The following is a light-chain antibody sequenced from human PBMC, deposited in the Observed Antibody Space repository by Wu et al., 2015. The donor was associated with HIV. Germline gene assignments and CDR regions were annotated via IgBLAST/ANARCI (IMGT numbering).Light chain of an antibody. CDR1: QSVSTTY. J-gene: IGKJ2*01. CDR2: GAS. Sequence: EIVLTQSPDTLSLSPGERATLSCRASQSVSTTYLAWYQQKPGQGPRLLIYGASRRATGIPDRFSGSGSGTDFTLTISRLEPEDFAVYYCQQYGSSPVSFGQGTKLEVK. V-gene: IGKV3-20*01. CDR3: QQYGSSPVS.